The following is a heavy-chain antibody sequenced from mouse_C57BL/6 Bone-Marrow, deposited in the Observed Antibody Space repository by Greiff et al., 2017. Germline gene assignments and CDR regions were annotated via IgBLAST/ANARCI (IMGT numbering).Heavy chain of an antibody. CDR1: GFTFSDYG. J-gene: IGHJ4*01. Sequence: EVKLVESGGGLVQPGGSLKLSCAASGFTFSDYGMAWVRQAPRKGPEWVAFISNLAYSIYYADTVTGRFTISRENAKNTLYLEVSSLRSEDTAMYYCARRGVYAVYAMDYWGQGTSVTVSS. D-gene: IGHD2-12*01. V-gene: IGHV5-15*04. CDR2: ISNLAYSI. CDR3: ARRGVYAVYAMDY.